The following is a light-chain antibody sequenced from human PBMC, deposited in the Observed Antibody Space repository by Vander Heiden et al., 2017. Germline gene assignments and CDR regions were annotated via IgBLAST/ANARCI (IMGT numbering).Light chain of an antibody. CDR3: QQSNSFPIYS. CDR1: QDVSRY. CDR2: SAS. V-gene: IGKV1-9*01. J-gene: IGKJ3*01. Sequence: DIRLTQSPSFLSASVGDRVTITCRASQDVSRYLAWYQQKPGKAPKLLIYSASTLQSGVPSRFSGSGPGTEFTLTISSLQPEDFATYYCQQSNSFPIYSFGPGSRVDFK.